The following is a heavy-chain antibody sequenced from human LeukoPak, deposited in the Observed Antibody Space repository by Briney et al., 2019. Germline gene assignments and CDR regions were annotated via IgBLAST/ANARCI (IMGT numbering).Heavy chain of an antibody. CDR1: GFTFTTYT. Sequence: GGSLRLSCAVSGFTFTTYTMSSVCLAPEKGLEWVSAISGSGGSTYYADSVKGRFTISRDNTKNKLYLQMNSLRADDPAVYHLVLRQGGGAHACSSSGCYSYWGQGTLVTVSP. CDR3: VLRQGGGAHACSSSGCYSY. CDR2: ISGSGGST. V-gene: IGHV3-23*01. D-gene: IGHD2-15*01. J-gene: IGHJ4*02.